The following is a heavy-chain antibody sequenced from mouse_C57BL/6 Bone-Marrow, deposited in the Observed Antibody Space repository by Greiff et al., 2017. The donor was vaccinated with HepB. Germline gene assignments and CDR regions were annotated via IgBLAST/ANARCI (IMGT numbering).Heavy chain of an antibody. J-gene: IGHJ1*03. D-gene: IGHD1-1*01. Sequence: QVQLKQSGPSLVQPSQSLSITCTVSGFSLTSYGVHWVRQSPGKGLEWLGVIWSGGSTDYNAAFISRLSISKDNSKSQVFFKMNSLQADDTAIYYCARTPSYYGSSYWYFDVWGTGTTVTVSS. CDR3: ARTPSYYGSSYWYFDV. CDR1: GFSLTSYG. CDR2: IWSGGST. V-gene: IGHV2-2*01.